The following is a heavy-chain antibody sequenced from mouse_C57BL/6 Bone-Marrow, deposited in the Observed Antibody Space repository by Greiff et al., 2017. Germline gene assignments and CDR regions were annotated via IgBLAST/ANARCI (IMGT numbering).Heavy chain of an antibody. D-gene: IGHD2-3*01. CDR3: ARYGCYDSYWYFDV. J-gene: IGHJ1*03. Sequence: VKLQQSGPELVKPGASVKISCKASGYAFSSSWMNWVKQRPGKGLEWIGRIYPGDGDTNYNGKFKGKATLTADQSSSTAYMQLNSLTSEDSAVYYCARYGCYDSYWYFDVWGTGTTVTVAS. CDR2: IYPGDGDT. V-gene: IGHV1-82*01. CDR1: GYAFSSSW.